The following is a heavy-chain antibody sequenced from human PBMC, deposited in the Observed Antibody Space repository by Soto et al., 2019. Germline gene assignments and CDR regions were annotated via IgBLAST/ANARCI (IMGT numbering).Heavy chain of an antibody. CDR1: GGTFSSYA. J-gene: IGHJ4*02. CDR2: INPNSGGT. D-gene: IGHD3-22*01. V-gene: IGHV1-2*02. Sequence: VSVNVSFTASGGTFSSYAISWVRQAPGQGLERMGWINPNSGGTNYAQKFQGRVTMTRDTSISTAYMELSRLRSDDTAVYYCARDRDSSGPFDYWGQGTLVTVSS. CDR3: ARDRDSSGPFDY.